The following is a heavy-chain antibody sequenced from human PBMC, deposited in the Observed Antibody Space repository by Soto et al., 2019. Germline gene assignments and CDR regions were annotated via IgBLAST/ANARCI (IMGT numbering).Heavy chain of an antibody. CDR1: GGSISSGGYY. J-gene: IGHJ6*02. V-gene: IGHV4-31*03. D-gene: IGHD2-21*02. CDR3: ARVCGSDCHHGMDV. CDR2: IYYRGSS. Sequence: QVQLQESGPGLVKPSQTLSLTFTVSGGSISSGGYYWSWIRQHPGKGLEWIGYIYYRGSSYYNPSLKSRVTLSVDTLKNQFSLKLSSVTAADTAVYYCARVCGSDCHHGMDVWGQGTTVTVSS.